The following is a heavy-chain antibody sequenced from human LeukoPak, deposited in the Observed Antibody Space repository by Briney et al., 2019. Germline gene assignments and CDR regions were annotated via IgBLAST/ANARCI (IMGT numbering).Heavy chain of an antibody. CDR2: ISGSGGST. V-gene: IGHV3-23*01. CDR1: GFTFSNYA. Sequence: GGSLRLSCTASGFTFSNYAMSWVRQAPGKGLEWVSAISGSGGSTFNADSVKGRFTISRDNPKNTLYLQMNSLRAEDTAIYYCAKDVFELYDIYDHWGQGTLVTVSS. J-gene: IGHJ4*02. CDR3: AKDVFELYDIYDH. D-gene: IGHD3-9*01.